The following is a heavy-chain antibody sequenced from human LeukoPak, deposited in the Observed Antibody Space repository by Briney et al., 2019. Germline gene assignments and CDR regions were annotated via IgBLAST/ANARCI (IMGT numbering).Heavy chain of an antibody. CDR2: IYYSGST. CDR3: ARYGYCSSTSCSSGGMDV. V-gene: IGHV4-39*01. J-gene: IGHJ6*02. Sequence: SETLSLTCTVSGGSINSNNYYWGWIRQPPGKGLEWIGSIYYSGSTYYNPSLKSRVTISVDTSKNQFSLKLSSVTAADTAVYYCARYGYCSSTSCSSGGMDVWGQGTTVTVSS. CDR1: GGSINSNNYY. D-gene: IGHD2-2*03.